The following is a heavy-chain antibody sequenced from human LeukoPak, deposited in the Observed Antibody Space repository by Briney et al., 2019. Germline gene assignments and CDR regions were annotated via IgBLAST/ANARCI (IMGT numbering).Heavy chain of an antibody. CDR1: GFTFNNFW. CDR3: ARSKGFSSSFRYYFDY. D-gene: IGHD6-6*01. V-gene: IGHV3-7*01. CDR2: INQDGSEK. Sequence: GGSLRLSCAASGFTFNNFWINWVRQAPGKGLEWVANINQDGSEKCYVDSVKGRFTISRDNTKSSLFLQMNSLRAEDTAVYYCARSKGFSSSFRYYFDYWGQGTLVTASS. J-gene: IGHJ4*02.